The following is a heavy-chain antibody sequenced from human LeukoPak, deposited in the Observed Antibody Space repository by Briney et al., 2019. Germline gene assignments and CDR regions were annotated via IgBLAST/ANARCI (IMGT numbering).Heavy chain of an antibody. CDR2: IWYDGSNK. V-gene: IGHV3-33*01. CDR1: GFTFSSYG. D-gene: IGHD4-17*01. Sequence: GGSLRLSCAASGFTFSSYGMHWFRQAPGKGLEWVAVIWYDGSNKYYADSVKGRFTISRDNSKNTLYLQMNSLRAEDTAVYYCARDVRGHGDYHFDYWGQGTLVTVSS. CDR3: ARDVRGHGDYHFDY. J-gene: IGHJ4*02.